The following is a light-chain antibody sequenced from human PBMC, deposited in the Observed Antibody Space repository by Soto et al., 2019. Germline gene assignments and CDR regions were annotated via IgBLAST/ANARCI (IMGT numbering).Light chain of an antibody. J-gene: IGLJ2*01. CDR1: SGSVSTTYY. CDR3: MLYMGGGLVV. Sequence: QAVVTQEPSFSVSPGGTVTLTCGLTSGSVSTTYYPSWYQQTPGQAPRTLIYSTNIRSSGVPDRFSGSILGNKAALTITGAQADDESDYHCMLYMGGGLVVFGGGSQLTLL. V-gene: IGLV8-61*01. CDR2: STN.